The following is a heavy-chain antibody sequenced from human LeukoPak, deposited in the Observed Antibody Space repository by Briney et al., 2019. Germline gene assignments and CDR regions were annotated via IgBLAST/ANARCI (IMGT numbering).Heavy chain of an antibody. J-gene: IGHJ4*02. CDR3: ARDRLHYYYDSSGYSDY. CDR1: GFTFSTYS. CDR2: IKQDGSEK. Sequence: GGSLRLSCAASGFTFSTYSMNWVRQAPGKGLEWVANIKQDGSEKYYVDSVKGRFTISRDNAKNSLYLQMNSLRAEDTAVYYCARDRLHYYYDSSGYSDYWGQGTLVTVSS. D-gene: IGHD3-22*01. V-gene: IGHV3-7*01.